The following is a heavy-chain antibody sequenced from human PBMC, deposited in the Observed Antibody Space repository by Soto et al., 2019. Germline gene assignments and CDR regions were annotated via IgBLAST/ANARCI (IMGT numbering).Heavy chain of an antibody. J-gene: IGHJ5*02. CDR2: SYSSGST. D-gene: IGHD3-3*01. CDR1: GGTMNSYD. V-gene: IGHV4-4*07. Sequence: WETLSLTCTVSGGTMNSYDWTWSRQPAGKGVEWMGRSYSSGSTRYNPSLQSPVTMSLDTFTNQFSLRLTSVPAADTAVYYCARGQRFSDWFDPWGQGTLVTVSS. CDR3: ARGQRFSDWFDP.